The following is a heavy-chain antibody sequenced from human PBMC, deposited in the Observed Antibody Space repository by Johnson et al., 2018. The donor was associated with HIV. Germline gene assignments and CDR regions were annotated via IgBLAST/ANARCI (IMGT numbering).Heavy chain of an antibody. V-gene: IGHV3-66*02. Sequence: VQLVESGGGLVQSGGSMRLSCGASGFTVSSNYMNWVRQAPGKGLEWVSAISGSGVGIYYADAVKGRVTISRDNSKNTLYLQMNSLRAEDTAVYYCAREGGEGPSDAFDIWGQGTMVTVSS. CDR1: GFTVSSNY. D-gene: IGHD3-16*01. CDR2: ISGSGVGI. J-gene: IGHJ3*02. CDR3: AREGGEGPSDAFDI.